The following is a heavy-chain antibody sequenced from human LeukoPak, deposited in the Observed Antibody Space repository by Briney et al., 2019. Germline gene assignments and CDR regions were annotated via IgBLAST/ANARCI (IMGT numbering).Heavy chain of an antibody. J-gene: IGHJ4*02. CDR3: ARVRGGTYNHFFDY. CDR2: IYYSGST. D-gene: IGHD5-24*01. CDR1: GGSISSSSYY. Sequence: PSETLSLTCTVSGGSISSSSYYWGWIRQPPGNGLEWIGSIYYSGSTYYNPSLKSRVTISVDTSKNQFSLKLSSVTAADTAVYYCARVRGGTYNHFFDYWGQGTLVTVSS. V-gene: IGHV4-39*07.